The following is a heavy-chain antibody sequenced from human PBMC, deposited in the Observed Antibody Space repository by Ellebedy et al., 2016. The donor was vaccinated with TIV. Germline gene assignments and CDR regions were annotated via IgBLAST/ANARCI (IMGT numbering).Heavy chain of an antibody. CDR3: ARGSTGVAVAGTEFDY. D-gene: IGHD6-19*01. CDR2: SNPYSGRT. J-gene: IGHJ4*02. Sequence: ASVKVSCKASGYTFTGSYIHWVRQAPGQGLEWMGWSNPYSGRTKYAQKFQGRVTMTRDTSINTADMDLTRLGIDDTAIYYWARGSTGVAVAGTEFDYWGQGTLVTVSS. V-gene: IGHV1-2*02. CDR1: GYTFTGSY.